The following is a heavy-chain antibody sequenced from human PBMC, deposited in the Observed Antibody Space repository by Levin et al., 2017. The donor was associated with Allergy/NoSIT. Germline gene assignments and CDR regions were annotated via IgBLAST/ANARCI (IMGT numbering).Heavy chain of an antibody. Sequence: SETLSLTCAISGDSVSSNSAAWNWIRQSPSRGLEWLGRPYYRSKWYNDYAVSVKSRITINQDNSKNQFSLQLNSVTPEDTAVEYCGGGLYFHPCRQAPLVTVSS. CDR1: GDSVSSNSAA. CDR2: PYYRSKWYN. V-gene: IGHV6-1*01. CDR3: GGGLYFHP. J-gene: IGHJ1*01.